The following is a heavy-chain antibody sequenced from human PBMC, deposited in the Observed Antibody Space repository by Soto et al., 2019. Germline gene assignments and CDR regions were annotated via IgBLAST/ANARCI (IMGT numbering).Heavy chain of an antibody. CDR2: ISGGGEII. D-gene: IGHD3-10*01. J-gene: IGHJ4*02. V-gene: IGHV3-11*01. CDR3: AAEPYYYASGF. Sequence: GGSLRLSCAASGFIFSDLYMTWIRQAPGKGLEWLSYISGGGEIIHYADSVRGRFTVSRDNRRNLLYLQMSSLRAEDTAVYYCAAEPYYYASGFWGQGTLVTVSS. CDR1: GFIFSDLY.